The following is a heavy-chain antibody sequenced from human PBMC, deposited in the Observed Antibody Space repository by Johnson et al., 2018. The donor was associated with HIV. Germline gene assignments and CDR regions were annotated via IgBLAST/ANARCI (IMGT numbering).Heavy chain of an antibody. V-gene: IGHV3-66*01. CDR1: GFSVSSNY. J-gene: IGHJ3*02. CDR2: TYSGGST. D-gene: IGHD5-18*01. CDR3: ARAYSYGAFDI. Sequence: VQLVESGGGLVQPGGSLRLSCAASGFSVSSNYMSWVRQSPGKGLEWVSVTYSGGSTYYADSVKGRFTISRDNSQNTLYLQMNSLRAEDTAVYYCARAYSYGAFDIWGLGTMVTVSS.